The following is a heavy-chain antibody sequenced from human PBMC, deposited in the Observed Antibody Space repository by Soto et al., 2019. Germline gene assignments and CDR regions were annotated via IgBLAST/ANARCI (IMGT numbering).Heavy chain of an antibody. J-gene: IGHJ4*02. CDR2: INWDDDK. D-gene: IGHD6-13*01. CDR3: ARTTGYRSNWSFDY. Sequence: SGPTLVNPTQTLTLTCTFSGFSLTTSGMCVTWIRQPPGKALEWLALINWDDDKYYSTSLKTRLTISKDTSKNQVVLTMTNMDSVDTATYYCARTTGYRSNWSFDYWGQGTLVTSPQ. CDR1: GFSLTTSGMC. V-gene: IGHV2-70*01.